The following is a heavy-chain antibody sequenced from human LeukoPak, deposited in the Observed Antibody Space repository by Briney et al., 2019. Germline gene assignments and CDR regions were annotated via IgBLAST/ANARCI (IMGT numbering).Heavy chain of an antibody. CDR1: GYTFTSYG. Sequence: GASVKVPCKASGYTFTSYGISRVRQAPGQGLEWIGWISAYNGNTNYAQKLQGRVTMTTDTSTSTAYMELRSLRSDDTAVYYCAREYGYYDSSGYYSDYWGQGTLVTVSS. D-gene: IGHD3-22*01. J-gene: IGHJ4*02. V-gene: IGHV1-18*01. CDR3: AREYGYYDSSGYYSDY. CDR2: ISAYNGNT.